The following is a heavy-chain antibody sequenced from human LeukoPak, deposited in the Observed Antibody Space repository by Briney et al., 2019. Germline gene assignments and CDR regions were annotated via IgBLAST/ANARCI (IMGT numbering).Heavy chain of an antibody. CDR3: ARARVTRYGDYDPYYYGMDV. CDR2: IIPILGIA. CDR1: GGAFIIYA. J-gene: IGHJ6*02. V-gene: IGHV1-69*04. D-gene: IGHD4-17*01. Sequence: SVSVSFTASGGAFIIYAISWVRQAPGEGGEGMGRIIPILGIANYAQKFQGRVTITADKSTSTAYMELSSLRSEDTAVYYCARARVTRYGDYDPYYYGMDVWGQGTTVTVSS.